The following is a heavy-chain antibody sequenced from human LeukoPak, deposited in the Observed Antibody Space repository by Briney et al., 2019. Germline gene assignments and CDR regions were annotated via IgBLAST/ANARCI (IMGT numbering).Heavy chain of an antibody. CDR1: GFTFSHYG. Sequence: GGSLRLSCTASGFTFSHYGIYWVRQTPGKGLEWLTFNTDDGEDAYYADSVKGRFTISRDHYQSMVYLQIDSLRPEDTAVYYCTRDTRWRQLNLWVSGFWGQGTMVTVSS. J-gene: IGHJ3*01. CDR2: NTDDGEDA. CDR3: TRDTRWRQLNLWVSGF. D-gene: IGHD5-24*01. V-gene: IGHV3-30*03.